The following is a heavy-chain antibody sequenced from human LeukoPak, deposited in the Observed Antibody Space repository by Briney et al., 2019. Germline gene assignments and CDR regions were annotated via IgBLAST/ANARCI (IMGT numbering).Heavy chain of an antibody. Sequence: SETLSLTCTVSGGSISSYYWSWIRQPPGKGLEWIGYIYYSGSTNYNPSLKSRVTISVDTSKNQFSLKLSSVTAADTAVYYCARGSGYYDSPDWFDPWGQGTLVTVSS. D-gene: IGHD3-22*01. CDR1: GGSISSYY. CDR3: ARGSGYYDSPDWFDP. V-gene: IGHV4-59*12. J-gene: IGHJ5*02. CDR2: IYYSGST.